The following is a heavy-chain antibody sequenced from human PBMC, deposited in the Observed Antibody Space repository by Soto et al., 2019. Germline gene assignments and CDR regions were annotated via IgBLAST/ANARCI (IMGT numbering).Heavy chain of an antibody. CDR3: AKFPSFYIWGSYLGY. V-gene: IGHV3-23*01. CDR1: GFTFSSYA. D-gene: IGHD3-16*02. J-gene: IGHJ4*02. Sequence: PGGSLRLSCAASGFTFSSYAMSWVRQAPGKGLEWVSAISGSGGSTYYEDSVKGRFTISRDNSKNTLYLQMNSLRAEDTAVYYCAKFPSFYIWGSYLGYWGQGTLVTVSS. CDR2: ISGSGGST.